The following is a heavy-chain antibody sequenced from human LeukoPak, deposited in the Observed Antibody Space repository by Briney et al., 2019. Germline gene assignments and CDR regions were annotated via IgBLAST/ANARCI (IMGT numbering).Heavy chain of an antibody. J-gene: IGHJ5*02. CDR2: INPNSGGT. CDR3: ARDPLEYCSGGTCYSGRNWFDP. Sequence: ASVKVSCKASGYTFTGYYMHWVRQAPGQGLEWMGWINPNSGGTNYAQKFQGRVTMTRDTSISTAYMELSRLRSDDTAAYYCARDPLEYCSGGTCYSGRNWFDPWGQGTLVTVSS. V-gene: IGHV1-2*02. CDR1: GYTFTGYY. D-gene: IGHD2-15*01.